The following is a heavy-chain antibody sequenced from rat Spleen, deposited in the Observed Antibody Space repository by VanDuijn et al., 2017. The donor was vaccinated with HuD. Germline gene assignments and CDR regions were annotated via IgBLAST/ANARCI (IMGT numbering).Heavy chain of an antibody. CDR2: ITNTGGSI. D-gene: IGHD1-7*01. CDR1: GFTFDNYW. Sequence: EVQLVESDGGLVQPGRSLKLSCVASGFTFDNYWMSWIRQAPGKGLEWVASITNTGGSIYYLDSVKGRFTISRDNAKSTLYLQMDSLRSEDTATYYCANGWVYYWGQGTLVTVSS. V-gene: IGHV5-31*01. J-gene: IGHJ3*01. CDR3: ANGWVYY.